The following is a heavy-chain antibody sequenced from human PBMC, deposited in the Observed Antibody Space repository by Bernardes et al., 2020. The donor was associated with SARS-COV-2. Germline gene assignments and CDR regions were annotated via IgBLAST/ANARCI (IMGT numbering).Heavy chain of an antibody. J-gene: IGHJ4*02. Sequence: GGSLRLSCAASGFTVSSNYMSWVRQAPGKGLEWVSVIYSGGSTYYADSVKGRFTISRHNSRNTLYLQMNSLRAEDTAVYYCARGRGGGTWYFDYWGQGTLVTVSS. D-gene: IGHD1-26*01. CDR3: ARGRGGGTWYFDY. CDR1: GFTVSSNY. CDR2: IYSGGST. V-gene: IGHV3-53*04.